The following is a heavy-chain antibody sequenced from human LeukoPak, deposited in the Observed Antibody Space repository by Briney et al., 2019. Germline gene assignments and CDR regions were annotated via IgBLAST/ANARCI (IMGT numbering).Heavy chain of an antibody. V-gene: IGHV3-30*18. CDR3: AKCCYGSLGLDAFDI. CDR2: ISFDGSNN. CDR1: GFTFSSYG. D-gene: IGHD3-10*01. J-gene: IGHJ3*02. Sequence: GGSLRLSCAASGFTFSSYGMNWVRQAPGRGLEWVAVISFDGSNNYYGDSVKGRFTISRDNSKNTLYLQMNSLRAEDTAVYYCAKCCYGSLGLDAFDIWGQGTMVTVSS.